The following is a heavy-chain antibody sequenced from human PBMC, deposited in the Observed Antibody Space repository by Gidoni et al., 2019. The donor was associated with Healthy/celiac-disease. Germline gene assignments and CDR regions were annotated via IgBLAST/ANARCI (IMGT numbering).Heavy chain of an antibody. D-gene: IGHD2-15*01. CDR1: GGPISSYY. Sequence: QVQLQESVPGLVKPSETLSLPCTVSGGPISSYYWSWIRQPAGKGLEWIGRIYTSGSTNYNPSLKSRVTMSVDTSKNQFSLKLSSVTAADTAVYYCAREWYCSGGSCSLGYWGQGTLVTVSS. CDR2: IYTSGST. V-gene: IGHV4-4*07. CDR3: AREWYCSGGSCSLGY. J-gene: IGHJ4*02.